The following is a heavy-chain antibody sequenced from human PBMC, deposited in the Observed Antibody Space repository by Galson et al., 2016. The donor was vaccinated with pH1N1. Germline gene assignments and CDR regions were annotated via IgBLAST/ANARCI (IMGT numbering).Heavy chain of an antibody. CDR1: GFPFSTYW. V-gene: IGHV3-7*05. J-gene: IGHJ4*02. D-gene: IGHD3-3*01. Sequence: SLRLSCAASGFPFSTYWMHWVRQAPGKGLEWVANINQDGSAKYYVDSVKGRFTISRDNAKNSVYLQMNSLRAEDTAVYYCARGRRMRPFEVVTPDYWGQGTLVTVSS. CDR2: INQDGSAK. CDR3: ARGRRMRPFEVVTPDY.